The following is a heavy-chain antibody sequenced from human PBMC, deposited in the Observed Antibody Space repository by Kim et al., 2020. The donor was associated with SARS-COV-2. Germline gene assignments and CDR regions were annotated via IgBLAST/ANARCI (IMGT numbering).Heavy chain of an antibody. CDR1: GFTFSNAW. CDR2: IKSKTDGGTT. V-gene: IGHV3-15*01. Sequence: GGSLRLSCAASGFTFSNAWMSWVRQAPGKGLEWVGRIKSKTDGGTTDYAAPVKGRFTISRDDSKNTLYLQMNSLKTEDTAVYYCTTARWELLRTPYYFDYWGQGTLVTVSS. CDR3: TTARWELLRTPYYFDY. D-gene: IGHD1-26*01. J-gene: IGHJ4*02.